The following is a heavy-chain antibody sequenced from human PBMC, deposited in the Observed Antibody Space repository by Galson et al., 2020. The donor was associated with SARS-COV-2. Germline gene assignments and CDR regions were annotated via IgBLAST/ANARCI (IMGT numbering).Heavy chain of an antibody. V-gene: IGHV3-9*01. Sequence: GGSLRLSCAASGFTFDDHGMPWVRQAPGKGLEWVSAISWHSDSIYYADSVKGRFTIPSDNAKNSLYLQMNSLRAEDTALYYCAKDSCSDFWGVPRCHYRYGMDVWGQGTTVTVSS. CDR3: AKDSCSDFWGVPRCHYRYGMDV. J-gene: IGHJ6*02. D-gene: IGHD3-3*01. CDR2: ISWHSDSI. CDR1: GFTFDDHG.